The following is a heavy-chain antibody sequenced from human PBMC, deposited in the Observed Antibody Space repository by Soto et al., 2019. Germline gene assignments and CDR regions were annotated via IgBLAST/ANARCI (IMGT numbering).Heavy chain of an antibody. CDR2: ITSTGSTR. CDR3: ARGYCTSSACHWNFDY. Sequence: XGSLVLSCAASGFTFSSYEMNGVRQAPGKGLEWVSDITSTGSTRYYADSVKGRFTISRDNAKDSLYLQMNSLRAEDTAVYYCARGYCTSSACHWNFDYWGQGTLVTVSS. J-gene: IGHJ4*02. D-gene: IGHD2-8*02. V-gene: IGHV3-48*03. CDR1: GFTFSSYE.